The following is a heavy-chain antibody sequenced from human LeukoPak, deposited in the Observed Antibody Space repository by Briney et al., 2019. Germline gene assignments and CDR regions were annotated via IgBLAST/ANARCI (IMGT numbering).Heavy chain of an antibody. V-gene: IGHV5-10-1*01. D-gene: IGHD5-24*01. J-gene: IGHJ4*02. CDR2: IDPSDSYT. Sequence: GESLKISCKGPRYSYTNYWIIWVRQMPGKGLEWMGRIDPSDSYTNYSPSFQGHVTISADKSISTAYLQWSGLKASDTDMYYCARASRDGYNHNFDHGGQGTLVTVSS. CDR3: ARASRDGYNHNFDH. CDR1: RYSYTNYW.